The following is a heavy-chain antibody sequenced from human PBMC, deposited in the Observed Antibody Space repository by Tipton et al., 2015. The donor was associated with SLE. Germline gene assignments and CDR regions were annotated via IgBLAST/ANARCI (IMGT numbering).Heavy chain of an antibody. CDR3: ARSDYSGSYDAFDI. D-gene: IGHD1-26*01. V-gene: IGHV4-31*03. CDR2: IYYSGST. Sequence: TLSLTCTVSGGSISSGGYYWSWIRQHPGKGLEWIGYIYYSGSTYYNPSLKSRVTISVDTSKNQFSLKLSSVTAADTAVYYCARSDYSGSYDAFDIWGQGTMVTVSS. CDR1: GGSISSGGYY. J-gene: IGHJ3*02.